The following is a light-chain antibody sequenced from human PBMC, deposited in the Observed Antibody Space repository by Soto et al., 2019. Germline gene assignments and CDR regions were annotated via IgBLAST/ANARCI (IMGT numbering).Light chain of an antibody. CDR2: GAS. Sequence: EIVLTQSPGTLSLSPGERATLSCRASQSISDNYLAWYQQKPGQAPRLLIYGASSRATGIPDRFSGSGSGTDFTLTISRLEPEDFAVYYCQRYDRSPETFGQGTKVEIK. CDR1: QSISDNY. V-gene: IGKV3-20*01. J-gene: IGKJ1*01. CDR3: QRYDRSPET.